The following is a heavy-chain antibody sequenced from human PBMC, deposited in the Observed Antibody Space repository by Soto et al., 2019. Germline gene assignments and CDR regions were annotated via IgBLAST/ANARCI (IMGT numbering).Heavy chain of an antibody. V-gene: IGHV4-59*04. CDR1: GVTIRGYY. J-gene: IGHJ5*02. D-gene: IGHD3-10*01. CDR2: ISHTGST. CDR3: ARAVTLYFGTGFDP. Sequence: SETLSLTCNVSGVTIRGYYWNWIRQPPGKTLEWVGSISHTGSTSYNPSLKSRVSMSVGKSKNQLSLKLSSVTAADMAGDYFARAVTLYFGTGFDPGGKGTLVTVSS.